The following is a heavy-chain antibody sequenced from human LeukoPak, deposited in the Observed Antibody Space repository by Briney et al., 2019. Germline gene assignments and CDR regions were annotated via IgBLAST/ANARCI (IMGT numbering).Heavy chain of an antibody. CDR1: GFTFSSYA. Sequence: GSLRLSCAASGFTFSSYAMHWVRQAPGKGLEWVAVISYDGSNKYYADSVKGRFTISRDNSKNTLYLQMNSLRAEDTAVYYCARVTMVRGVIYFDYWGQGTLVTVSS. D-gene: IGHD3-10*01. CDR3: ARVTMVRGVIYFDY. V-gene: IGHV3-30-3*01. CDR2: ISYDGSNK. J-gene: IGHJ4*02.